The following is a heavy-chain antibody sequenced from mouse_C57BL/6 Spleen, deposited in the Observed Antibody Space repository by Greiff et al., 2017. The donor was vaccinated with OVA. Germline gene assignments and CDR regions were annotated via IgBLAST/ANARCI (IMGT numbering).Heavy chain of an antibody. D-gene: IGHD1-1*01. CDR1: GYAFTNYL. CDR3: TTGSSSYYFDY. Sequence: QVQLQQSGAELVRPGTSVKVSCKASGYAFTNYLIEWVKQRPGQGLEWIGVINPGSGGTNYNEKFKGKATLTADKSSSTAYMQLSSLTSEDTAVYYCTTGSSSYYFDYWGQGTTLTVSS. V-gene: IGHV1-54*01. J-gene: IGHJ2*01. CDR2: INPGSGGT.